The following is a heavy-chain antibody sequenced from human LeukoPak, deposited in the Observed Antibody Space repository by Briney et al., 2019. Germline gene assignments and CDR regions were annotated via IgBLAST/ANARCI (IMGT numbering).Heavy chain of an antibody. CDR1: AFTFTNAW. D-gene: IGHD1-26*01. J-gene: IGHJ3*02. CDR2: IKSKTDGGTT. V-gene: IGHV3-15*01. CDR3: TTGSWERLLGSDAFDM. Sequence: GGSLRLSCAASAFTFTNAWMSWVRQAPGKGLEWVGRIKSKTDGGTTDYAAPVKGRFSISRDDSKNTLYLQMNSLKTEGTGVYYCTTGSWERLLGSDAFDMWGQGTMVTVSS.